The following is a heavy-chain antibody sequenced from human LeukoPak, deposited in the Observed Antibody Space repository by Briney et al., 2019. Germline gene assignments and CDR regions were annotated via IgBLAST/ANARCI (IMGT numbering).Heavy chain of an antibody. CDR1: GYTLTELS. J-gene: IGHJ4*02. Sequence: ASVKVSCKVSGYTLTELSMHWVRQAPGKGLEWMGGFDPEDGETIYAQKFQGRVTMTEDTSTDTAYMELSSLRSEDTAVYYCARDMSSGWSFDSWGQGTLVTVSS. CDR3: ARDMSSGWSFDS. D-gene: IGHD6-19*01. V-gene: IGHV1-24*01. CDR2: FDPEDGET.